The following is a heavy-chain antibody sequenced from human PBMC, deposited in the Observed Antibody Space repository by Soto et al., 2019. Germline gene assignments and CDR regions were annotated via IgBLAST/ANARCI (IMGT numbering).Heavy chain of an antibody. J-gene: IGHJ4*02. V-gene: IGHV4-59*01. CDR2: IYYSGST. Sequence: ETLSLTCTVSGGSISSYYWSWIRQPPGKGLEWIGYIYYSGSTNYNPSLKSRVTISVDTSKNQFSLKLSSVTAADTAVYYCARSDGRYWGKGTLVTVSS. CDR1: GGSISSYY. CDR3: ARSDGRY.